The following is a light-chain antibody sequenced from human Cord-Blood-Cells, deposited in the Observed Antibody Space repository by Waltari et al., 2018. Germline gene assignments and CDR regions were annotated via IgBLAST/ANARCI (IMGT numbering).Light chain of an antibody. Sequence: QSVLTQAPSASGTAGRRVTSACSGSSSNIGSSYVYWYQQLPGTAPKLLIYRNSQRPSGVPDRFSGSKSGPSASLAISGLRSEDEADYYCAAWDDSLSGWVFVGGTKLTVL. V-gene: IGLV1-47*01. J-gene: IGLJ3*02. CDR1: SSNIGSSY. CDR2: RNS. CDR3: AAWDDSLSGWV.